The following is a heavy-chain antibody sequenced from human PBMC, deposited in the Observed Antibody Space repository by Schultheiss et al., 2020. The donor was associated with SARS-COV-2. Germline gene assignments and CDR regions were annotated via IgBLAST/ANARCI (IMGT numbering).Heavy chain of an antibody. CDR1: GFTFSSYS. J-gene: IGHJ6*03. D-gene: IGHD1-1*01. Sequence: GGSLRLSCAASGFTFSSYSMNWVRQAPGKGLEWVSYISSSSSTIYYADSVKGRFTISRDNSKNTLYLQMNSLRAEDTAVYYCAKHTDTTVYYYYMDVWGKGTTVTVSS. CDR2: ISSSSSTI. V-gene: IGHV3-48*01. CDR3: AKHTDTTVYYYYMDV.